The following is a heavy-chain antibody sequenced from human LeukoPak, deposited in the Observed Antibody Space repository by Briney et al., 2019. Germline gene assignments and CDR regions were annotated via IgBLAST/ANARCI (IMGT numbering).Heavy chain of an antibody. D-gene: IGHD1-26*01. CDR2: ISSSSSTI. CDR3: ARAYSGSYGSDY. CDR1: GFTFSSYS. Sequence: PGGSLRLSCAASGFTFSSYSMNWVRQAPGKGLEWASYISSSSSTIYYADSVKGRFTISRDNAKNSLYLQMNSLRAEDTAVYYCARAYSGSYGSDYWGQGTLVTVSS. V-gene: IGHV3-48*01. J-gene: IGHJ4*02.